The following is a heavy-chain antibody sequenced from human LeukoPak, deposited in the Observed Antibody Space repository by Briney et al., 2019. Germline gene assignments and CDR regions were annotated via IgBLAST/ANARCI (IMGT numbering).Heavy chain of an antibody. CDR1: GGSITSTNY. Sequence: PSETLSLTCGVSGGSITSTNYWSWVRQPPGQGLEWIGEISLSGYTGFNPSLRSRGTMSLDESKNHLSLNLASVTAADTAVYYCSRESGPFSPFGHWGQGILVTVTS. CDR3: SRESGPFSPFGH. D-gene: IGHD1-26*01. J-gene: IGHJ4*02. CDR2: ISLSGYT. V-gene: IGHV4-4*02.